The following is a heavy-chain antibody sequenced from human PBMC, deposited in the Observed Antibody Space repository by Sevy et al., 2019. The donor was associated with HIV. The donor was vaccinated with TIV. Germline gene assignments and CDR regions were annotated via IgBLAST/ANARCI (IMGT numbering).Heavy chain of an antibody. CDR3: VRERAGIDH. D-gene: IGHD6-19*01. CDR1: GFTVTFNS. Sequence: GGSLRLSCAASGFTVTFNSMSWVRQAPGRELVWVSVIYVGRNTYYADSVKGRFTIFRDSFKDTVDLQMDSLRPEDSGVYYCVRERAGIDHWGQGTLVTVSS. CDR2: IYVGRNT. V-gene: IGHV3-53*01. J-gene: IGHJ4*02.